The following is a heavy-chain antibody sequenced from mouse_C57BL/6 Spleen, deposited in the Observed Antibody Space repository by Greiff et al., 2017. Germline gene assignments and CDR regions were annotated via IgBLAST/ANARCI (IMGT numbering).Heavy chain of an antibody. Sequence: QVHVKQPGAELVMPGASVKLSCKASGYTFTSYWMHWVKQRPGQGLEWIGEIDPSDSYTNYNQKFKGKSTLTVDKSSSTAYMQLISLTSEDSAVYDGASVNYGTAYWGQGTLVTVSA. CDR1: GYTFTSYW. J-gene: IGHJ3*01. CDR3: ASVNYGTAY. V-gene: IGHV1-69*01. D-gene: IGHD1-1*01. CDR2: IDPSDSYT.